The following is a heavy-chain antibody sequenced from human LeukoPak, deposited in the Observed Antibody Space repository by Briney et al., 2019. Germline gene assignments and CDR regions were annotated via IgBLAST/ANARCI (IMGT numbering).Heavy chain of an antibody. CDR2: ISSSGARA. V-gene: IGHV3-23*01. D-gene: IGHD1-26*01. CDR1: GFNFRGYA. J-gene: IGHJ6*04. Sequence: PGGSLRLSCAASGFNFRGYAMNWVRQAPGKGLEWVSGISSSGARAHYAEAVRGRFTISRDSSQNTLHLEMNSQRDEHRAVYYCEKEGVMGESNYFYYGMDVWGEGTTVTVFS. CDR3: EKEGVMGESNYFYYGMDV.